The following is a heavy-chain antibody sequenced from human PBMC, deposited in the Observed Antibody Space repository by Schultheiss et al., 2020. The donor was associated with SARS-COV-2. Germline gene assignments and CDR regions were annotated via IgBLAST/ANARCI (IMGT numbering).Heavy chain of an antibody. Sequence: SQTLSLTCTVSGGSMSSYYWSWIRQPPGKGLEWIGEINHSGSTNYNPSLKSRVTMSVDTSKNQFSLKLSSVTAADTAVYYCARDGGVLPTHYYYYYGMDVWGLGTTVTVSS. CDR1: GGSMSSYY. CDR3: ARDGGVLPTHYYYYYGMDV. J-gene: IGHJ6*02. V-gene: IGHV4-59*12. D-gene: IGHD1-14*01. CDR2: INHSGST.